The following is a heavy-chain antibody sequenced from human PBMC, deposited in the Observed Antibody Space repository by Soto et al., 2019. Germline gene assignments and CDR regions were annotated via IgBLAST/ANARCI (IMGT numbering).Heavy chain of an antibody. CDR2: ISSSSSYT. Sequence: TGGSLRLSCAASGFTFSDYYMSWIRQAPGKGLEWVSYISSSSSYTNYADSVKGRFTISRDNAKNSLYLQMNSLRAEDTAVYYCARESEDLTSNFDYWGQGTLVTVSS. J-gene: IGHJ4*02. V-gene: IGHV3-11*06. CDR3: ARESEDLTSNFDY. CDR1: GFTFSDYY.